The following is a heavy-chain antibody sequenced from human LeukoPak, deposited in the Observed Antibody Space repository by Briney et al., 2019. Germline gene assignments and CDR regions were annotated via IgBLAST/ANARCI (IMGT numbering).Heavy chain of an antibody. CDR1: GAPLRSHY. CDR2: IYFSETT. D-gene: IGHD2-21*01. Sequence: NPSETLSLTCSVSGAPLRSHYWTWIRQSPGRGLEYIGHIYFSETTKYNPSLKSRATISADISKNQFSLSLRSVTAAATAVYYCVSVYAYGDTFTWGQGTQVLVSS. V-gene: IGHV4-59*11. J-gene: IGHJ4*02. CDR3: VSVYAYGDTFT.